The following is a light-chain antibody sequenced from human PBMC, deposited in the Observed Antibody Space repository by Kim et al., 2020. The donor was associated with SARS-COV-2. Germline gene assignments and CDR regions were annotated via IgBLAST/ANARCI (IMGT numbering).Light chain of an antibody. CDR3: QQYDNWPPLT. J-gene: IGKJ4*01. V-gene: IGKV3-15*01. CDR2: SAS. Sequence: SPGERATLSCRASQSVRSNLAWYQQKPGQAPRLLIYSASTRATGIPARFSGSGSGTEFTLTISSLQSEDFAVYYCQQYDNWPPLTFGGGTKLEIK. CDR1: QSVRSN.